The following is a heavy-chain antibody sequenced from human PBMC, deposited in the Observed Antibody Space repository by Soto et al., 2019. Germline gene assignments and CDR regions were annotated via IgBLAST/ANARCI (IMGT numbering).Heavy chain of an antibody. D-gene: IGHD6-13*01. V-gene: IGHV2-5*02. CDR3: AHTRHSSSWYFDYYYYMDV. Sequence: QITLKESGPTLVKPTQTLTLTCTFSGFSLSTSGVGVGWIRQPPGKALEWLALIYWDDDKRYSPSLKSRLTLNKDTSKNQVVLTMTNMDPVDTATYYCAHTRHSSSWYFDYYYYMDVWGKGTTVTVSS. J-gene: IGHJ6*03. CDR1: GFSLSTSGVG. CDR2: IYWDDDK.